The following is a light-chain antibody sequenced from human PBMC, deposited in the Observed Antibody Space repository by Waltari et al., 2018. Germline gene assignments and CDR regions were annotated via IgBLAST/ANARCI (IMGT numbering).Light chain of an antibody. J-gene: IGKJ4*01. CDR3: QQYDSLLT. Sequence: DIQMTQSPSSLSASVGDRVTITCQASQDISNYVSWNQHKPGKAPSLLIYDASNLEAGVSSRFSVSGSGTIFTLTINSLRPEDIATYYCQQYDSLLTFGGGTKVQI. CDR2: DAS. CDR1: QDISNY. V-gene: IGKV1-33*01.